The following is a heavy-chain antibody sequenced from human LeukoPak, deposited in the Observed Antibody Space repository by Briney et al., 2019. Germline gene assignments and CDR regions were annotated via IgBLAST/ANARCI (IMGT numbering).Heavy chain of an antibody. Sequence: SETLSLTCTVSGGSISSSSYYWGWIRQPPGKGLEWIGSIYYSGDTYYNPSLKSRVTISVDTSKNQFSLKLSSVTAADTAVYYCARQSTAMGTFDYWGQGTLVPVSS. J-gene: IGHJ4*02. V-gene: IGHV4-39*01. CDR2: IYYSGDT. CDR3: ARQSTAMGTFDY. CDR1: GGSISSSSYY. D-gene: IGHD5-18*01.